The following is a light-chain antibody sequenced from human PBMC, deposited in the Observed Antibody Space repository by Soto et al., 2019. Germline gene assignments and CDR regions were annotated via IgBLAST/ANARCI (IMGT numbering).Light chain of an antibody. V-gene: IGKV3-20*01. J-gene: IGKJ4*01. Sequence: EIVLTQSPGTLSLSPGEGATLSCRASQSVRNNYLAWYQQKPGQAPSLLIYGASARATGIPDRFSGSGSGTDFTLTISRLEPEDFAVYYCQQYGDSPRLTFGGGTRVAIK. CDR3: QQYGDSPRLT. CDR2: GAS. CDR1: QSVRNNY.